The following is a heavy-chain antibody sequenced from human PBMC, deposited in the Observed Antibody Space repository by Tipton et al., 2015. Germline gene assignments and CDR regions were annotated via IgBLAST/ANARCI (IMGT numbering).Heavy chain of an antibody. CDR1: GATFISYA. CDR2: IIPIFGIT. D-gene: IGHD3-10*01. V-gene: IGHV1-69*17. J-gene: IGHJ3*01. Sequence: QLVQSGAEVKKPGSSVKVSCKASGATFISYAISWVRLAPGQGLEWMGGIIPIFGITHYSERLQGRVTITADRSTNPAYMELGSLRSEDSAVYYCARGGYYYGVGVNITGAFDLWGQGTMVTVSS. CDR3: ARGGYYYGVGVNITGAFDL.